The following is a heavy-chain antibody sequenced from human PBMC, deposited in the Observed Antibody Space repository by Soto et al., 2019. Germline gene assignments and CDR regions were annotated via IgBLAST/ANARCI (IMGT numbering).Heavy chain of an antibody. D-gene: IGHD3-16*02. V-gene: IGHV3-7*05. CDR2: IKQDGSEK. CDR3: ARDVSYRGFDYFEP. Sequence: GGSLRLSCAASGFTSSRFWMIWVRQAPGKGLEWVANIKQDGSEKYYVDSVKGRFTISRDNAENSLYLQMNNLRAEDTAVYYCARDVSYRGFDYFEPWGQGTLVTLSS. CDR1: GFTSSRFW. J-gene: IGHJ5*02.